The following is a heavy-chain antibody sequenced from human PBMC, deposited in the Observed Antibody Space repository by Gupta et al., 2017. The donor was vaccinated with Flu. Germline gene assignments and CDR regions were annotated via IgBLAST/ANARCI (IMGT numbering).Heavy chain of an antibody. D-gene: IGHD4-17*01. Sequence: QVQLQQWGAGLLKPSETLSLTCAVYGGSFSGYYWSWIRQPPGKGLEWIGEINHSGSTNYNPSLKSRVTISVDTSKNQFSLKLSSVTAADTAVYYCASKGDYGDSGWYYYYMDVWGKGTTVTVSS. CDR1: GGSFSGYY. J-gene: IGHJ6*03. V-gene: IGHV4-34*01. CDR3: ASKGDYGDSGWYYYYMDV. CDR2: INHSGST.